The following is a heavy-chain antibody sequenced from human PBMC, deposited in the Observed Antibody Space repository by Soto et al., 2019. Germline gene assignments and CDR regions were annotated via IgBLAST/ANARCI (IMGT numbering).Heavy chain of an antibody. D-gene: IGHD3-16*01. CDR2: ISGSGRTI. V-gene: IGHV3-11*01. CDR3: ARLPFPWGWFDP. CDR1: GIIFSDY. Sequence: QVQLVESGGGLVKPGWSLRLSCAASGIIFSDYMSWVRQAPGKGLEWLSYISGSGRTIYSADSVKGRFTISRDNATNSLHLQMNHLRAEDTAVYYCARLPFPWGWFDPWGQGTLVTVSS. J-gene: IGHJ5*02.